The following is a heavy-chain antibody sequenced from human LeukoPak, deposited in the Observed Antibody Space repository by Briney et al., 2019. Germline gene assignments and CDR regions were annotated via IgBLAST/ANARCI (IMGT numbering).Heavy chain of an antibody. Sequence: SETLSLTCTVSGYSISSGYYWGWIRQPPGKGLEWIGSIYHSGSTYYNPSLKSRVTISVDTSKNQFSLKLSSVTAADTAVYYCARAVWSIAVAGTDFDAFDIWGQGTMVTVSS. V-gene: IGHV4-38-2*02. CDR2: IYHSGST. D-gene: IGHD6-19*01. CDR3: ARAVWSIAVAGTDFDAFDI. J-gene: IGHJ3*02. CDR1: GYSISSGYY.